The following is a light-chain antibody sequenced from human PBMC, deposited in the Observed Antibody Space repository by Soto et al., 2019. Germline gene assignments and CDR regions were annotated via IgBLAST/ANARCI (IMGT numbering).Light chain of an antibody. Sequence: EIVLTQSPATLSLSPGERATLSCRASQGVNSYLAWYQQKPGQAPRLLIYDATSRATGIPARFSGSGSGTDFTLTISSLEPEDFAVYYCQQRSKWPVTFGGGTKVEIK. CDR1: QGVNSY. CDR3: QQRSKWPVT. V-gene: IGKV3-11*01. CDR2: DAT. J-gene: IGKJ4*01.